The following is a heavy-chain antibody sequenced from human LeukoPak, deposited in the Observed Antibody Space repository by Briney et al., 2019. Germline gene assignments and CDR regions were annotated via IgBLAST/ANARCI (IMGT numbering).Heavy chain of an antibody. CDR2: INWNGGST. CDR3: ARKWVYSGSYFLDY. V-gene: IGHV3-20*04. Sequence: PGGSLRLSCAASGFTFDDYGMSWVRQAPGKGLEWVSGINWNGGSTGYADSVKGRFTISRDNAKNSLYLQMNSLRAEDTALYYCARKWVYSGSYFLDYWGQGTLVTVSS. J-gene: IGHJ4*02. CDR1: GFTFDDYG. D-gene: IGHD1-26*01.